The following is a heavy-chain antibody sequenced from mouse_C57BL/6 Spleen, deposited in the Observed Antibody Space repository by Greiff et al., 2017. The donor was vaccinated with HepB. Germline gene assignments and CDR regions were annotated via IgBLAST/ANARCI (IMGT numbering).Heavy chain of an antibody. Sequence: VQLQQSGPELVKPGASVKISCKASGYSFTGYYMNWVKQSPEKSLEWIGEINPSTGGTTYNQKFKAKATLTVDKSSSTAYMQLKSLTSEDSAVYYCARAGLNWYFDVWGTGTTVTVSS. CDR2: INPSTGGT. CDR1: GYSFTGYY. CDR3: ARAGLNWYFDV. D-gene: IGHD2-4*01. V-gene: IGHV1-42*01. J-gene: IGHJ1*03.